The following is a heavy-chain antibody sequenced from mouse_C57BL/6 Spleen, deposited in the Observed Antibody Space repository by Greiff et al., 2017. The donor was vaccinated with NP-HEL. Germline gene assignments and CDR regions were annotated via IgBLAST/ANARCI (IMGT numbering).Heavy chain of an antibody. J-gene: IGHJ4*01. V-gene: IGHV1-80*01. Sequence: VQLQESGAELVKPGASVKISCKASGYAFSSYWMNWVKQRPGKGLEWIGQIYPGDGDTNYNGKFKGKATLTADKSSSTAYMQLSSLTSEDSAVYFCARSRGSSYYAMDYWGQGTSVTVSS. CDR1: GYAFSSYW. CDR2: IYPGDGDT. D-gene: IGHD1-1*01. CDR3: ARSRGSSYYAMDY.